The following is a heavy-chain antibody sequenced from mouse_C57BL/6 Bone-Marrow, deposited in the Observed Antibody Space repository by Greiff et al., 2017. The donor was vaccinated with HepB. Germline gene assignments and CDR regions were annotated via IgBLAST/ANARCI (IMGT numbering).Heavy chain of an antibody. Sequence: QVQLQQSGPELVKPGASVKISCKASGYSFTSYYIHWVKQRPGQGLEWIGWIYPGSGNTKYNEKFKGKATLTADTSSSTAYMQLSSLTSEDSAVYYCASMGRYYAMDYWGQGTSVTVSS. J-gene: IGHJ4*01. CDR1: GYSFTSYY. CDR3: ASMGRYYAMDY. V-gene: IGHV1-66*01. CDR2: IYPGSGNT. D-gene: IGHD1-1*02.